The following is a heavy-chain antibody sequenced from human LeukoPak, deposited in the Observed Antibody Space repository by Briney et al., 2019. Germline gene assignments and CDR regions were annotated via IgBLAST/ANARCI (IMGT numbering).Heavy chain of an antibody. V-gene: IGHV3-30*04. Sequence: QAGGSLRPSCAASGFTFSNYAMHWVRQAPGKGLEWVAVISYDGNNKYYADSVKGRFTISRDNSKNPLYLQMNSLRAEDTAVYYCARGSNSDYGMDVWGQGTTVTVSS. CDR2: ISYDGNNK. CDR3: ARGSNSDYGMDV. J-gene: IGHJ6*02. D-gene: IGHD4-11*01. CDR1: GFTFSNYA.